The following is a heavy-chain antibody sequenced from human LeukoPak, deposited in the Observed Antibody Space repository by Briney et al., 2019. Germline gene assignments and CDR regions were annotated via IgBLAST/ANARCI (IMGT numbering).Heavy chain of an antibody. CDR3: AKDVLPDIVAGYYFDY. CDR2: ISYDGSNK. J-gene: IGHJ4*02. CDR1: GFTFSSYG. V-gene: IGHV3-30*18. D-gene: IGHD5-12*01. Sequence: PGGSLRLSCAASGFTFSSYGMHWVRQAPGKGLEWVAVISYDGSNKYYADSVKGRFTISRDNSKNTLCLQMNSLRAEDTAVYYCAKDVLPDIVAGYYFDYWGQGTLVTVSS.